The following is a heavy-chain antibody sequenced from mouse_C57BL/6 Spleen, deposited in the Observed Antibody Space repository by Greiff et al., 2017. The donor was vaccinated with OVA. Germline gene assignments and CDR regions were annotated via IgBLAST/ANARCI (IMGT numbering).Heavy chain of an antibody. D-gene: IGHD1-1*01. CDR2: IDPANGNT. CDR3: TITTVVYWYFDV. V-gene: IGHV14-3*01. Sequence: EVMLVESVAELVRPGASVKLSCTASGFNIKNTYMHWVKQRPEQGLEWIGRIDPANGNTKYAPKFQGKATITADTSSNTAYLQLSSLTSEDTAIYYCTITTVVYWYFDVWGTGTTVTVSS. J-gene: IGHJ1*03. CDR1: GFNIKNTY.